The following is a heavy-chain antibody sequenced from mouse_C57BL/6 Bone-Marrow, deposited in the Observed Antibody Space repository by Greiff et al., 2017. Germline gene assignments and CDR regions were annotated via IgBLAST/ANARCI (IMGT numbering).Heavy chain of an antibody. CDR1: GYTFTSYW. V-gene: IGHV1-64*01. D-gene: IGHD1-1*01. CDR2: IHPNSGST. J-gene: IGHJ1*03. Sequence: VQLQQPGAELVKPGASVKLSCKASGYTFTSYWMHWVKQRPGQGLEWIGMIHPNSGSTNYNEKFKSKATLTVDKSSSTAYMQLSSLTSEDSAVYYWAREGRFYGSSWYVDVWGTGTTVTVSS. CDR3: AREGRFYGSSWYVDV.